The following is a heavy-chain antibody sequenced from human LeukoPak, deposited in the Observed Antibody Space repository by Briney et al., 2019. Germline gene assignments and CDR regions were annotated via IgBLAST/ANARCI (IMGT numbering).Heavy chain of an antibody. Sequence: GGSLRLSCAASGFRLTEYGIHWVRQAPGKGLEWLSFIRYDDSEYYADSVKGRFTISRDNSKNTLFLQMHSLRSEDTAVYYCAKDPVNHFASSVCYGLQSWGQGTLVIVSS. CDR3: AKDPVNHFASSVCYGLQS. D-gene: IGHD3-22*01. CDR1: GFRLTEYG. V-gene: IGHV3-30*02. J-gene: IGHJ5*02. CDR2: IRYDDSE.